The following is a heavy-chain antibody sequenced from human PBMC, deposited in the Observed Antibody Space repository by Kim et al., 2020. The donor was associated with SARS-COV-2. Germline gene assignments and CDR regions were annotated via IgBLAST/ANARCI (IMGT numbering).Heavy chain of an antibody. V-gene: IGHV3-33*06. J-gene: IGHJ4*02. CDR3: AQDSRRAPTYNWNLVY. D-gene: IGHD1-7*01. Sequence: GGSLRLSCAASGSMFDTYGMHWVRQAPGKGLEWVAVIWSDGSNIYYLNSVKGRLIISRDNSKNTLYLHMNSLRVDDTAVYYCAQDSRRAPTYNWNLVYWGRGTLVTVSS. CDR1: GSMFDTYG. CDR2: IWSDGSNI.